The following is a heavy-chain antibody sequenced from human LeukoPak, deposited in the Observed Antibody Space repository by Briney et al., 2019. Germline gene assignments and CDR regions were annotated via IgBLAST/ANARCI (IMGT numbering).Heavy chain of an antibody. J-gene: IGHJ6*03. CDR2: IKEDGSEK. Sequence: GGSLRLSCAASGFTFSDYWMNWVRQAPGKGLEWVANIKEDGSEKHYVDSVKGRFTISRDNAGNSLDLHMNSLRAEDTAVYYCARGIAARPAYYYYYYMDVWGKGTTVTVSS. D-gene: IGHD6-6*01. CDR3: ARGIAARPAYYYYYYMDV. CDR1: GFTFSDYW. V-gene: IGHV3-7*01.